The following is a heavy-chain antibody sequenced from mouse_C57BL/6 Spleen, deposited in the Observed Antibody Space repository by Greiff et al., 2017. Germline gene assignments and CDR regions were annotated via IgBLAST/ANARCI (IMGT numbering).Heavy chain of an antibody. CDR3: VSFDYLCAY. Sequence: QVHVKQSGAELVKPGASVKISCKASGYAFSSYWMNWVKQRPGKGLEWIGQIYPGDGDTNYNGKFKGKATLTADKSSSTAYMQVNSLTCEDSAVYFCVSFDYLCAYWGQGTLVTVSA. CDR2: IYPGDGDT. J-gene: IGHJ3*01. V-gene: IGHV1-80*01. D-gene: IGHD2-4*01. CDR1: GYAFSSYW.